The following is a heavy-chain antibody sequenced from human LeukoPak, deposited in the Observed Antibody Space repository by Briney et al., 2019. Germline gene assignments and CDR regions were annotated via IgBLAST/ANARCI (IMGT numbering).Heavy chain of an antibody. CDR2: INPNSGGT. V-gene: IGHV1-2*02. CDR1: GYTFTGYY. CDR3: ARGPDMVLPHLWLLPDY. D-gene: IGHD5-18*01. Sequence: ASVKVSCKASGYTFTGYYMHWVRQAPGQGLEWMGWINPNSGGTNYAQKFQGRVTMTRDTSISTAYMELSRLRSDDTAVYYCARGPDMVLPHLWLLPDYWGQGTLVTVSS. J-gene: IGHJ4*02.